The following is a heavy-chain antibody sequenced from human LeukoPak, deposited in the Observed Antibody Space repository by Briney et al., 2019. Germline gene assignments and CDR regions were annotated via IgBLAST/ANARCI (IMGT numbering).Heavy chain of an antibody. CDR2: IYYSGST. D-gene: IGHD3-9*01. V-gene: IGHV4-59*01. Sequence: SETPSLTCTVSGGSISSYYWSWIRQPPGKGLEWIGYIYYSGSTNYNPSLKSRVTISVDTSKNQFSLKLSSVTAADTAVYYCAREGGYDILTHHDAFDIWGQGTMVIVSS. CDR1: GGSISSYY. CDR3: AREGGYDILTHHDAFDI. J-gene: IGHJ3*02.